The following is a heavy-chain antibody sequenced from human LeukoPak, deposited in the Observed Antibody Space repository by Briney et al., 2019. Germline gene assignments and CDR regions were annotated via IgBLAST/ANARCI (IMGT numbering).Heavy chain of an antibody. CDR3: AKSSIRDSSGYYSEYYFDY. CDR1: GFTFDDYA. D-gene: IGHD3-22*01. J-gene: IGHJ4*02. Sequence: PGRSLRLSCAASGFTFDDYAMHWVRQAPGKGLEWVSGISWNSGSIGYADSVKGRFTISRDNAKNSLYLQMNSLRAEDTALYYCAKSSIRDSSGYYSEYYFDYWGQGTLVTVSS. V-gene: IGHV3-9*01. CDR2: ISWNSGSI.